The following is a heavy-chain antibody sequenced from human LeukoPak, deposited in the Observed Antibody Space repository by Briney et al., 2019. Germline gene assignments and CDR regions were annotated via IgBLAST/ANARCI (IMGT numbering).Heavy chain of an antibody. V-gene: IGHV3-21*01. J-gene: IGHJ6*03. D-gene: IGHD6-19*01. CDR2: ISSSSSHI. CDR1: GFTFSSYN. CDR3: ARDVPDPHIAVAAYQGYLYMDV. Sequence: PGGSLRLSCTASGFTFSSYNMNWVRQAPGKGLAWVSCISSSSSHIYYADSVKGRFTISRDNAKNSLYLQMNSLRAEDTAVFYCARDVPDPHIAVAAYQGYLYMDVWGRGTTVTVSS.